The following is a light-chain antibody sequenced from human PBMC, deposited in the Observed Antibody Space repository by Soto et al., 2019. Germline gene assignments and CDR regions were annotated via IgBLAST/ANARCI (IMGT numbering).Light chain of an antibody. Sequence: EIVVTQSPGTLSLSPGEKATLSCRASQSVSSSYLAWYQQKPGQATRLLIYGASSRATGIPDRFSGSGSGTDFTLTVSRLEPEDFAVYYCQQFGSSSLTFGHGTKVEIK. J-gene: IGKJ1*01. CDR1: QSVSSSY. CDR3: QQFGSSSLT. V-gene: IGKV3-20*01. CDR2: GAS.